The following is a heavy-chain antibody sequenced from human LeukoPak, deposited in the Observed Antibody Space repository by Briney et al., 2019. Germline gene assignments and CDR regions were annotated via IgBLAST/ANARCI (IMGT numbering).Heavy chain of an antibody. D-gene: IGHD6-13*01. J-gene: IGHJ5*02. Sequence: SVKVSCKASGGTFSSYAIRWVRQAPGQGLEWMGRIIPILGIANYAQKFQGRVTITVDKSTSTAYMELSSLRSEDTAVYYCARSHYSSSWGSWFDPWGQGTLVTVSS. CDR2: IIPILGIA. V-gene: IGHV1-69*04. CDR1: GGTFSSYA. CDR3: ARSHYSSSWGSWFDP.